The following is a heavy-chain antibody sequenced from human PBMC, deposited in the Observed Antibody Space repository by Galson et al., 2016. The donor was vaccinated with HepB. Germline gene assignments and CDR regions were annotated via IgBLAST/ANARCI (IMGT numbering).Heavy chain of an antibody. CDR1: GSTFSSYG. V-gene: IGHV3-33*01. CDR3: AREKDSSSWYNFDY. J-gene: IGHJ4*02. Sequence: SLRLSCAASGSTFSSYGMHWVRQAPGKGLEWVAVIWYDGSNKYYADSVKGRFTISRDNPKNTLFLQMNSLRAEDTAVYYCAREKDSSSWYNFDYWGQGTLVTVSS. CDR2: IWYDGSNK. D-gene: IGHD6-13*01.